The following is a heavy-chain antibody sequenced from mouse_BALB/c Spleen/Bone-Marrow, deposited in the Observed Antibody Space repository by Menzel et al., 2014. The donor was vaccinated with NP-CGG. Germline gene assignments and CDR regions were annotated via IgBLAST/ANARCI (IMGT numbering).Heavy chain of an antibody. J-gene: IGHJ2*01. CDR1: GFSFSSYA. CDR2: ISGGGNS. Sequence: EVQVVESGGGLVKPGGSLKLSCAASGFSFSSYAVSWVRQTPEKRLEWVASISGGGNSYHSDNMKGRFTISRDNARNILYLQMSSLRPEDTAMYYCARARGVTTATPYYFDYWGQGTALTVSS. CDR3: ARARGVTTATPYYFDY. D-gene: IGHD1-2*01. V-gene: IGHV5-6-5*01.